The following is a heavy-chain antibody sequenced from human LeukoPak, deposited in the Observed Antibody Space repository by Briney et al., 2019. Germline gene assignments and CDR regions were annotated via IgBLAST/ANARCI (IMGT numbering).Heavy chain of an antibody. V-gene: IGHV3-21*01. D-gene: IGHD6-19*01. Sequence: AGGSLRLSCAASGFTFKNYHMNWVRQVPGKGPEGVSSITDNGLSIYYADSVKGRFTISRDNAENSLYLQMDSLRAEDTAVYCCAREAVSGSSYFDYWGLGTLVTVSS. J-gene: IGHJ4*02. CDR3: AREAVSGSSYFDY. CDR1: GFTFKNYH. CDR2: ITDNGLSI.